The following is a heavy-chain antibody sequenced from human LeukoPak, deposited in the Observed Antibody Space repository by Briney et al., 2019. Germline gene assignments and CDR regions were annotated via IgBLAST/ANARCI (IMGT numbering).Heavy chain of an antibody. CDR2: IYYSGST. V-gene: IGHV4-59*12. Sequence: SETLSLTCTVSGGSISSYYWSWIRQPPGKGLEWIGYIYYSGSTNYNPSLKSRVTISLDKSKNQFSLRLTSVTAADTALYYCASRPWTAFDYWGQGSLVTVSS. CDR3: ASRPWTAFDY. D-gene: IGHD1-1*01. J-gene: IGHJ4*02. CDR1: GGSISSYY.